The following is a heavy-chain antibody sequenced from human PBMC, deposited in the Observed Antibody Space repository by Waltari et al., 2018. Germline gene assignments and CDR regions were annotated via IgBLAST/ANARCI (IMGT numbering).Heavy chain of an antibody. J-gene: IGHJ3*02. CDR1: GYSISSGYY. V-gene: IGHV4-38-2*01. Sequence: QVQLQESGPGLVKPSETLSLTCAVSGYSISSGYYWGWIRQPPGKGLEWIGSIYHSGSTYYNPSLKSRVTISVDTSKNQFSLKLSSVTAADTAVYYCARGYGDYGKDAFDIWGQGTMVTVSS. CDR3: ARGYGDYGKDAFDI. D-gene: IGHD4-17*01. CDR2: IYHSGST.